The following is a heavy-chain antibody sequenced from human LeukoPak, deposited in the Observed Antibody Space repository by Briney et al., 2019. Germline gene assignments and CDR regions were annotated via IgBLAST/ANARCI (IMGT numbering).Heavy chain of an antibody. CDR2: IYYSEST. D-gene: IGHD6-13*01. Sequence: SETLSLTCTVSGGSISSYYWSWIRQPPGKGLEWIGYIYYSESTNYNPSLKSRVTISVDTSKNQFSLKLSSVTAADTAVYYCARTESSSWYSYYYYYYMDVWGKGTTVTVSS. J-gene: IGHJ6*03. CDR1: GGSISSYY. CDR3: ARTESSSWYSYYYYYYMDV. V-gene: IGHV4-59*01.